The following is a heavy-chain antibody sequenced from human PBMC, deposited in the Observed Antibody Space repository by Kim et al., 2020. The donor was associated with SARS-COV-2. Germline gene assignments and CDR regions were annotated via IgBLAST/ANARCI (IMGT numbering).Heavy chain of an antibody. CDR2: FDPEDGET. J-gene: IGHJ4*02. CDR3: ATAPAIFGVVIPYY. V-gene: IGHV1-24*01. CDR1: GYTLTELS. Sequence: ASVKVSCKVSGYTLTELSMHWVRQAPGKGLEWMGGFDPEDGETIYSQKFQGRDTMTEDPSTDTAYMELSSLSSEDTAVYYCATAPAIFGVVIPYYWGQGTLVTVSS. D-gene: IGHD3-3*01.